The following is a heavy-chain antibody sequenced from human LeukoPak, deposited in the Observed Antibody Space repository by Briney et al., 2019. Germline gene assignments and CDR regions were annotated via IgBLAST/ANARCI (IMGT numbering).Heavy chain of an antibody. J-gene: IGHJ5*02. CDR1: GYTFTGYY. CDR2: INPNSGGT. D-gene: IGHD3-9*01. Sequence: ASVKVSCKASGYTFTGYYMHWVRQAPGQGLEWMGWINPNSGGTNYAQKFQGRVTMTRDTSISTAYMELSRPRSDDTAVYYCARDHREYDILTGYLNWFDPWGQGTLVTVSS. V-gene: IGHV1-2*02. CDR3: ARDHREYDILTGYLNWFDP.